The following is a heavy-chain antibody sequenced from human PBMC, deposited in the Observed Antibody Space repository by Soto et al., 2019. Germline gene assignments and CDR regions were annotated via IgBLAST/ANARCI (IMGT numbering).Heavy chain of an antibody. D-gene: IGHD3-10*01. Sequence: EVQLVESGGGLVQPGGSLRLSCAASGFTLSGRSMHWVRQAPGKGLVWVSGIDNAGTDSTYADSMKGRFTSSRDNAKNMLYLQMNSLRVEDTAVYYCARGWFGPDVWGKGTTVTVSS. V-gene: IGHV3-74*01. CDR2: IDNAGTDS. J-gene: IGHJ6*04. CDR1: GFTLSGRS. CDR3: ARGWFGPDV.